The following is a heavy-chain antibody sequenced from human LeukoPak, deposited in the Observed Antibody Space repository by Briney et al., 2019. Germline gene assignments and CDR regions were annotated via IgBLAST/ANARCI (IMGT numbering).Heavy chain of an antibody. CDR3: ARGRRDGYNFWVD. D-gene: IGHD5-24*01. CDR1: GYTFTSYG. V-gene: IGHV1-18*01. CDR2: ISAYNGNT. Sequence: ASVKVSCKASGYTFTSYGISWVRQAPGQGLEWMGWISAYNGNTNYAQKFQGRVTMTRNTSISTAYMELSSLRSEDTAVYYCARGRRDGYNFWVDWGQGTLVTVSS. J-gene: IGHJ4*02.